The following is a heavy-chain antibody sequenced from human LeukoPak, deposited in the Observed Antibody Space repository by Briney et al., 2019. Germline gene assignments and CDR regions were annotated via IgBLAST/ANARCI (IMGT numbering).Heavy chain of an antibody. D-gene: IGHD3-3*01. CDR1: GFTFSSYA. Sequence: PGGSLRLSCAASGFTFSSYAMSWVRQAQGKGLEWVSAISGSGGSTYYADSVKGRFTISRDNSKNTLYLQMNSLRAEDTAVYYCASRLSITIFGEMDVWGKGTTVTVSS. CDR3: ASRLSITIFGEMDV. CDR2: ISGSGGST. V-gene: IGHV3-23*01. J-gene: IGHJ6*04.